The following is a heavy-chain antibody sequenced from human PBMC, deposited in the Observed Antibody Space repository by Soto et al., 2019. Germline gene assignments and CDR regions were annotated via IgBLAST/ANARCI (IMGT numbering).Heavy chain of an antibody. CDR1: GGSFSGYY. CDR3: ARVGAARLSEDAFDI. Sequence: SETLSLTCAVYGGSFSGYYWSWIRQPPGKGLEWIGEINHSGSTNYNPSLKSRVTISVDTSKNQFSLKLSLVTAADTAVYYCARVGAARLSEDAFDIWGQGTMVTVSS. CDR2: INHSGST. V-gene: IGHV4-34*01. J-gene: IGHJ3*02. D-gene: IGHD6-6*01.